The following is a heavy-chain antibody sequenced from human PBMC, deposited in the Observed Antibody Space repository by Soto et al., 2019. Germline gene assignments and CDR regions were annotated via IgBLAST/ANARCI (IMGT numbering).Heavy chain of an antibody. CDR1: GGTFSSYA. D-gene: IGHD3-10*01. CDR3: ARLKLYGSGSYYPYY. V-gene: IGHV1-69*13. CDR2: IIPIFGTA. J-gene: IGHJ4*02. Sequence: SVKVSCKASGGTFSSYAISWVRQAPGQGLEWMGGIIPIFGTANYAQKIQGRVTITADESTSTAYKELTSLRSEDTAVYYCARLKLYGSGSYYPYYWGQGTLVTVSS.